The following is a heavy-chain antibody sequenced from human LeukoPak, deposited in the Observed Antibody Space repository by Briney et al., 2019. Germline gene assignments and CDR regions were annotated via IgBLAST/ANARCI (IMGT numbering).Heavy chain of an antibody. V-gene: IGHV3-21*04. J-gene: IGHJ6*03. CDR2: ISSSSSYI. CDR3: AKAQIYYYYMDI. Sequence: GSLRLSCAASGFTFSSYSMNWVRQAPGKGLEWVSSISSSSSYIYYADSVKGRFTISRDNAKNTLYLQMNSPRAEDTAIYYCAKAQIYYYYMDIWGKGTTVTVSS. CDR1: GFTFSSYS.